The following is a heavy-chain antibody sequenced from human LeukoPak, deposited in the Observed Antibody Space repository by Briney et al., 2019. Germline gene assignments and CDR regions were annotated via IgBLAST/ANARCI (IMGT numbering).Heavy chain of an antibody. V-gene: IGHV4-31*03. CDR3: ASSLLGPYYDILTGLFY. CDR1: GGSISSGGYY. J-gene: IGHJ4*02. CDR2: IYYSGST. Sequence: PSETLSLTCTVSGGSISSGGYYWSWIRQHPGKGLEWIGYIYYSGSTYYNPSLKSRVTISVDTSKNQFSLKLSSVTAADTAVYYCASSLLGPYYDILTGLFYWGQGTLVTVSS. D-gene: IGHD3-9*01.